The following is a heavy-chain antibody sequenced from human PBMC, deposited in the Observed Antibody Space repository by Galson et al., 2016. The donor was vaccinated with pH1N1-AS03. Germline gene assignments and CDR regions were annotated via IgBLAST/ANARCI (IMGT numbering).Heavy chain of an antibody. CDR1: GFGVSGNA. D-gene: IGHD1-1*01. V-gene: IGHV3-23*01. CDR3: AKDLFWMSAMDV. CDR2: ISSDLKT. Sequence: SLRLSCAASGFGVSGNAMTWVRQAPGKGLEWVSSISSDLKTHYANSVKGRFSISKDNSKNTFYLQMDSLRAEDTALYYCAKDLFWMSAMDVWGQGTTVTVSS. J-gene: IGHJ6*02.